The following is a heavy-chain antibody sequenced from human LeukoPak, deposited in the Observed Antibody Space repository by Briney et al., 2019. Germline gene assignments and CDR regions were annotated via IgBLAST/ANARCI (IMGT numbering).Heavy chain of an antibody. CDR3: ARVYRSGVYYYYYMDV. D-gene: IGHD3-10*01. V-gene: IGHV4-59*01. J-gene: IGHJ6*03. Sequence: SETLSLTCTVSGGSIRSYYWSWIRQPPGKTLEWIGYIHGSGSTNYNPSLKSRVTISVDTSKNQFSLKLSSVTAADTAVYYCARVYRSGVYYYYYMDVWGKGTTVTISS. CDR1: GGSIRSYY. CDR2: IHGSGST.